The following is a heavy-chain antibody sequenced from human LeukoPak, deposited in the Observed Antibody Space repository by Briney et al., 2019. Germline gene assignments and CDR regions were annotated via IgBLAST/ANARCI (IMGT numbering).Heavy chain of an antibody. CDR2: IISSSSYI. V-gene: IGHV3-21*01. Sequence: GGSLRLSCAASGFTFSSYTMSWVRQAPGKGREWVSSIISSSSYIYYTDSVKGRFTISRDNAKNSLSLQMNSLSAEDTAVYYCARGRRGWTLGARNYYIDVWGKGTTVTVSS. CDR3: ARGRRGWTLGARNYYIDV. CDR1: GFTFSSYT. D-gene: IGHD1-26*01. J-gene: IGHJ6*03.